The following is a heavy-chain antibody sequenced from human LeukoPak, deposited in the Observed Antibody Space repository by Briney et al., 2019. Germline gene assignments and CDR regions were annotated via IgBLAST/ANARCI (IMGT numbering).Heavy chain of an antibody. CDR3: ARHGTEQQLVRYNWFDP. D-gene: IGHD6-13*01. CDR2: ISSSSSYI. J-gene: IGHJ5*02. V-gene: IGHV3-21*01. Sequence: GSLRLSCAASGFTFSSYSMNWVRQAPGKGLEWVSSISSSSSYIYYADSVKGRFTISRDNAKNSLYLQMNSLRAEDTAVYYCARHGTEQQLVRYNWFDPWGQGTLVTVSS. CDR1: GFTFSSYS.